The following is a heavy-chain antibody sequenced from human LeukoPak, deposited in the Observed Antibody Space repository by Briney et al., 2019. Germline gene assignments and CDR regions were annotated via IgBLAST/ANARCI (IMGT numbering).Heavy chain of an antibody. CDR1: GGSISSYY. Sequence: SETLSLTCTVSGGSISSYYWSWIRQPPGKGLEWIGEINHSGSTNYNPSLKSRVTISVDTSKNQFSLKLSSVTAADTAVYYCARSGLWYAWFDPWGQGTLVTVSS. CDR2: INHSGST. D-gene: IGHD2-15*01. V-gene: IGHV4-34*01. CDR3: ARSGLWYAWFDP. J-gene: IGHJ5*02.